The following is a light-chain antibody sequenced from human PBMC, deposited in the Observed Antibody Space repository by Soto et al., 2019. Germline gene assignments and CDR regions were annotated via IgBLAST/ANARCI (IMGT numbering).Light chain of an antibody. J-gene: IGLJ2*01. CDR2: END. Sequence: QSALTQPASVSGSPGQSITISCTGTSSDVGGYNYVSWFQQLPGAAPKLLIYENDKRPAGIPDRFAGSKSGTSGTLAISGLQTGDEADYYCGTWDSSLRVGIFGGGTKLTVL. CDR3: GTWDSSLRVGI. CDR1: SSDVGGYNY. V-gene: IGLV1-51*01.